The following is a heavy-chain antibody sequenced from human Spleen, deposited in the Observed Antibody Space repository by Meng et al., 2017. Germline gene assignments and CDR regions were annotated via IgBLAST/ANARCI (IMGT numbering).Heavy chain of an antibody. CDR3: ARDEDISAAGKLFGDY. Sequence: VEVWRSGAEVKKPGASVKVSCKASGYTFPDYWLHWVRRAPGQGLEWMGRINPKSGDTHYAQRFQGRVTMTGDTSISTAYMELSGLRSDDTAMYYCARDEDISAAGKLFGDYWGQGTLVTVSS. CDR2: INPKSGDT. D-gene: IGHD6-13*01. J-gene: IGHJ4*02. V-gene: IGHV1-2*06. CDR1: GYTFPDYW.